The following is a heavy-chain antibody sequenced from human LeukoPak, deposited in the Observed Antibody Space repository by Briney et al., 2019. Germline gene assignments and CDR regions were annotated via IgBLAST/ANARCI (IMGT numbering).Heavy chain of an antibody. Sequence: SVKVSCKASGDTFSTYAISWVRQAPGQGLEWMGRIIPIRGITNYAQKFQGRVTITADKSTNTAYMEPSSLRSEDTAIYYCASRETRGYRLELHGEYFQYWGQGTLVTVSS. J-gene: IGHJ1*01. V-gene: IGHV1-69*04. CDR3: ASRETRGYRLELHGEYFQY. D-gene: IGHD1-7*01. CDR1: GDTFSTYA. CDR2: IIPIRGIT.